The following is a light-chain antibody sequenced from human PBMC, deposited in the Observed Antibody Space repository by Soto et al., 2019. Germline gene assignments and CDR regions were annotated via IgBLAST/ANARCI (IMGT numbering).Light chain of an antibody. V-gene: IGLV1-40*01. Sequence: QLVLTQPPSVSGAPGQRVTISCTGTSSNIGAGYNVHWYQQFPGTAPKLLIYSNNNRPSGVPDRFSGSKSDTSASLAITGLQPEDEADYYCQSFDTTLSGVLFGGGTKLTVL. CDR1: SSNIGAGYN. J-gene: IGLJ3*02. CDR2: SNN. CDR3: QSFDTTLSGVL.